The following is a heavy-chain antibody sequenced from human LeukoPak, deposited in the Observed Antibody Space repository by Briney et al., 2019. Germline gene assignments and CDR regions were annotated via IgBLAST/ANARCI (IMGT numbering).Heavy chain of an antibody. V-gene: IGHV3-15*01. CDR2: VKSKASGETT. Sequence: GGSLRLSCAASGFSISNDWMSWVRQAPGKGLEWIGRVKSKASGETTDYASPVKGRFTISRDDAKNTLYLQMNSLKTEDTAVYYCTLIKGWGSGSYYLDYWGQGTLVTVSS. J-gene: IGHJ4*02. CDR3: TLIKGWGSGSYYLDY. D-gene: IGHD3-10*01. CDR1: GFSISNDW.